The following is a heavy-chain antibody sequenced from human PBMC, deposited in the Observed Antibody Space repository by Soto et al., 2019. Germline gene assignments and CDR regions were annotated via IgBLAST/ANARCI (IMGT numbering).Heavy chain of an antibody. CDR3: ARGAYSDSSSYFDY. D-gene: IGHD6-6*01. V-gene: IGHV4-30-4*01. CDR2: IYYSGNT. J-gene: IGHJ4*02. CDR1: GDSISSDVYY. Sequence: QVQLQESGPGLVKPSQTLSLTCTVSGDSISSDVYYWTWIRQPPGKGLEWIGYIYYSGNTYSSPSLQSRVTISVATSRNQFTLKLNSVTAADTAVYYWARGAYSDSSSYFDYWGQGTLVTVSS.